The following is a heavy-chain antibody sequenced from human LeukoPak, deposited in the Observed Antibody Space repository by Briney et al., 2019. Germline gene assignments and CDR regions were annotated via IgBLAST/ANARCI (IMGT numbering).Heavy chain of an antibody. CDR2: IYPGDSDT. V-gene: IGHV5-51*01. CDR1: GYSFTNYW. Sequence: GESLVISCQGSGYSFTNYWIGWVRQMPGKGLEWMGIIYPGDSDTKYSPSFQGQVTISVDKSISTAYLQWSSLKASDTAMYYCARSGYSSGWYVGSFDYWGQGTLVTVSS. CDR3: ARSGYSSGWYVGSFDY. J-gene: IGHJ4*02. D-gene: IGHD6-19*01.